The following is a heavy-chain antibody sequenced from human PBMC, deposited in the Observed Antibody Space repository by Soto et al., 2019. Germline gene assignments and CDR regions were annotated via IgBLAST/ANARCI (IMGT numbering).Heavy chain of an antibody. J-gene: IGHJ6*03. V-gene: IGHV1-8*01. CDR2: MNPNSGNT. CDR1: GYTFTSYD. CDR3: ARTVKQLVTYYYMDV. Sequence: GASVKVSCKASGYTFTSYDINWVRQVTGQGLEWMGWMNPNSGNTGYAQKFQGRVTMTRNTSISTAYMELSSLRSEDTAVYYCARTVKQLVTYYYMDVWGKGTTVTVSS. D-gene: IGHD6-6*01.